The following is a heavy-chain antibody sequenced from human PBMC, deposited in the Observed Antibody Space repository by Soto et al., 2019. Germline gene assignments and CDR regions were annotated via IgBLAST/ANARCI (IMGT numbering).Heavy chain of an antibody. V-gene: IGHV1-46*01. D-gene: IGHD3-3*01. CDR2: INPSGGST. CDR3: ARDLRSYXDFWSGNSLYYYYGMDV. J-gene: IGHJ6*02. Sequence: ASVKVSCKASGYTFTSYYMHWVRQAPGQGLEWMGIINPSGGSTSYAQKFQGRVTMTRDTSTSTVYMELSSLRSEDTAVYYCARDLRSYXDFWSGNSLYYYYGMDVWGQGTTVTVSS. CDR1: GYTFTSYY.